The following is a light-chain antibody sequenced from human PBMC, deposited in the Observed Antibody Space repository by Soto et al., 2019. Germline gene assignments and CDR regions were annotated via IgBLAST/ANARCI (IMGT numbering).Light chain of an antibody. CDR2: SAS. V-gene: IGKV1-9*01. CDR3: QQLTTFPLT. CDR1: QGIRNS. J-gene: IGKJ4*01. Sequence: DIQMTQSPSFLSASVGDRVNITCRASQGIRNSLAWFQQKSGQAPNLLMYSASVLQSGVPSRFSGSGSGTEFTLTISSLQPEDFATSYCQQLTTFPLTFGGGTKVEVK.